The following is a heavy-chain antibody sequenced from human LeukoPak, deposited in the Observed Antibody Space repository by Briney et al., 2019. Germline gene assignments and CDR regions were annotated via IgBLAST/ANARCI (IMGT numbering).Heavy chain of an antibody. Sequence: GSLRLSCAASGFTFSSYWMSWVRQAPGKGLEWVANIKQDGSEKYYVDSVKGRFTISRDNAKNSLYLQMNSLRAEDTAVYYCASTNAYDFWSGYSVFDYWGQGTLVTVSS. CDR2: IKQDGSEK. CDR1: GFTFSSYW. J-gene: IGHJ4*02. D-gene: IGHD3-3*01. V-gene: IGHV3-7*01. CDR3: ASTNAYDFWSGYSVFDY.